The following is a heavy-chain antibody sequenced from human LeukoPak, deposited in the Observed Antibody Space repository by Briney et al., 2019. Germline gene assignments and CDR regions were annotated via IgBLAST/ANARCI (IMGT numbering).Heavy chain of an antibody. CDR3: AKIRRRDIVVVRAAFDY. CDR1: GFTFSSYA. Sequence: GGSLRLSCAASGFTFSSYAMNWVRQAPGKGLEWVSAINGSGGSKYYADSVKGRFTISRDNSKNTLYLQMNSLRAEDTAVYYCAKIRRRDIVVVRAAFDYWGQGTLVTVSS. CDR2: INGSGGSK. D-gene: IGHD2-2*01. J-gene: IGHJ4*02. V-gene: IGHV3-23*01.